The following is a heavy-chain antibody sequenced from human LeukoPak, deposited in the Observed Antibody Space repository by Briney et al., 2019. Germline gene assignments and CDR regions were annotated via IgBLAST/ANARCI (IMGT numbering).Heavy chain of an antibody. CDR3: AREKYGSGSYYVLDY. Sequence: GGSLRLSCAASGFTFSSYSMNWVRQAPGKGLEWVSYISSSSSTIYYADSVKGRFTISRDNAKNSLYLQMNSLRAEDTAVYYCAREKYGSGSYYVLDYWGQGTLVTVSS. D-gene: IGHD3-10*01. V-gene: IGHV3-48*01. CDR2: ISSSSSTI. J-gene: IGHJ4*02. CDR1: GFTFSSYS.